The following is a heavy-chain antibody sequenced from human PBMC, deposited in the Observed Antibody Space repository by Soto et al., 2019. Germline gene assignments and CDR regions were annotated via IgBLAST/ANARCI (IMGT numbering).Heavy chain of an antibody. CDR3: ARAISLIMAAPAY. CDR1: GYTFTTFG. D-gene: IGHD2-8*01. V-gene: IGHV1-18*01. Sequence: GASVKVSCKTSGYTFTTFGINWVRQAPGQGLEWMGCLTAYDGKRNFAQKFQDRLTMTMDISTSTGYMELSGLRSDDTAVYFCARAISLIMAAPAYWGQGTLVTVSS. CDR2: LTAYDGKR. J-gene: IGHJ4*02.